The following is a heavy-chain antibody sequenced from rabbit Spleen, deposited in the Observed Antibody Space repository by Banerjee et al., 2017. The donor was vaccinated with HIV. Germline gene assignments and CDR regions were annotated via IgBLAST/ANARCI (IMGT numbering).Heavy chain of an antibody. Sequence: QEQLVESGGGLVQPGASLTLTCIASGVSFSGSSYMCWGRQAPGKGLEWIACIEAGNSGFPYFATWAKGRFTISKTSSTTVTLQMTSLTAADTATYFCARDLDGVIGWNFGWWGQGTLVTVS. CDR1: GVSFSGSSY. D-gene: IGHD1-1*01. CDR2: IEAGNSGFP. CDR3: ARDLDGVIGWNFGW. J-gene: IGHJ4*01. V-gene: IGHV1S45*01.